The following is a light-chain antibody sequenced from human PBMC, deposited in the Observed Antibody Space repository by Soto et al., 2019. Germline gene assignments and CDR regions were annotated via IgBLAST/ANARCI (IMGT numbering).Light chain of an antibody. CDR1: QSVDSTF. CDR3: QQYMSSVT. Sequence: EIVLTQSPGSLSLSPGERATLSCRASQSVDSTFFAWYQKKPGQAPRLLMYGVSKRATGIPDMFSGSGSGTDFTLTISRLEPEDFAVYYCQQYMSSVTFGQGTRVEIK. CDR2: GVS. V-gene: IGKV3-20*01. J-gene: IGKJ1*01.